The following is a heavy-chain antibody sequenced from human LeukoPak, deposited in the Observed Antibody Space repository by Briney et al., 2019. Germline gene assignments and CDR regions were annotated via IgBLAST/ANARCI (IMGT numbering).Heavy chain of an antibody. CDR2: IYYSGST. CDR1: GGSISSYY. Sequence: PSETLPLTCTVSGGSISSYYWSWIRQPPGKGLEWIGYIYYSGSTNYNPSLKSRVTISVDTSKNQFSLKLSSVTAADTAVYYCARSNVDHFDYWGQGTLVTVSS. V-gene: IGHV4-59*01. CDR3: ARSNVDHFDY. D-gene: IGHD5-24*01. J-gene: IGHJ4*02.